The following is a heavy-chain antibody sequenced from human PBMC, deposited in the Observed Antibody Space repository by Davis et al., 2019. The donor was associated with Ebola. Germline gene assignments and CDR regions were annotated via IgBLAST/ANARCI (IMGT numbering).Heavy chain of an antibody. J-gene: IGHJ5*02. V-gene: IGHV4-34*01. D-gene: IGHD3-3*01. CDR2: INHSGTT. CDR1: GGSFSGYY. CDR3: ARGRGFLARNWFDP. Sequence: PSETLSLTCAVYGGSFSGYYWNWIRQSPGKGLEWIGDINHSGTTNYNPSLKSRVTISVDTSKNQFSLRLSSVTAADTAVYYCARGRGFLARNWFDPWGQGALVTVSS.